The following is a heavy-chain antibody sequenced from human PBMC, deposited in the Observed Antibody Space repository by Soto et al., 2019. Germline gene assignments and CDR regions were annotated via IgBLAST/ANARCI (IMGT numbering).Heavy chain of an antibody. J-gene: IGHJ6*02. V-gene: IGHV4-31*03. CDR1: GGSISSDGNY. Sequence: QVQLQESGPGLVKSSQTLSLTCTVSGGSISSDGNYWSWIRQHPGKGLEWIGYIYYSGSTYYNPSLKSRVTISVDTSKNPLSLKLNSVTAAATAVYYCARCRMVRGVIYYYGMDVWGQGTTVTVSS. CDR2: IYYSGST. D-gene: IGHD3-10*01. CDR3: ARCRMVRGVIYYYGMDV.